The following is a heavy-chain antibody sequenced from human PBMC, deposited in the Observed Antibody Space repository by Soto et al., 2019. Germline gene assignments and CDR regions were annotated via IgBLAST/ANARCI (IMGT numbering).Heavy chain of an antibody. CDR2: MNPNSGNT. V-gene: IGHV1-8*01. D-gene: IGHD3-3*01. CDR1: GYTFTSYD. Sequence: QVQLVQSGAEVKKPGASVKVSCKASGYTFTSYDINWVRQATGQGLEWMGWMNPNSGNTGYAQKFQGRVAMTRNTTISKAYMKLRSLKSEDTAVYYCAGPARNYEFCSGYSFDIWGQGTMVTVSS. J-gene: IGHJ3*02. CDR3: AGPARNYEFCSGYSFDI.